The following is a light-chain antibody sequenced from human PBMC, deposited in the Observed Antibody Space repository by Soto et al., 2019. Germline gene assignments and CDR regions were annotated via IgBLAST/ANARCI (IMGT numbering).Light chain of an antibody. CDR3: QQYGT. CDR1: QSVSSN. V-gene: IGKV3-15*01. J-gene: IGKJ5*01. Sequence: EIVMTQSPATLSVSPGERATLSCRASQSVSSNLAWYQQKPGQAPRLLIYGASTRATGIPARFSGSGSGTEFTLTISSLQSEEFAVYYCQQYGTFGQGTRLEIK. CDR2: GAS.